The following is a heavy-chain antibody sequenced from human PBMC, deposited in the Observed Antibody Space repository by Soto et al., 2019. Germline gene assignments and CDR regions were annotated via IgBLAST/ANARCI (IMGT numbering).Heavy chain of an antibody. D-gene: IGHD3-9*01. J-gene: IGHJ4*02. V-gene: IGHV1-69*02. CDR2: IIPILGIA. CDR1: GGTISSYI. Sequence: ASAKVCCKASGGTISSYIISWVRQEHEQGLEWMGRIIPILGIANYAQKFQGRVTITADKSTSTAYVELSSLRSEDTAVYYCARAGYDILTGYLYYFDYWGQGTLVTVSS. CDR3: ARAGYDILTGYLYYFDY.